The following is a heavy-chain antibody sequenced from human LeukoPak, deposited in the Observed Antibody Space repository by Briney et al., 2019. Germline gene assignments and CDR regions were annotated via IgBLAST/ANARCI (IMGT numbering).Heavy chain of an antibody. V-gene: IGHV4-59*01. J-gene: IGHJ3*01. Sequence: PSETLSLTCTVSGGSMGSYYWSWIRQPPGKGLEWIAYIYYTGSTHYNPSLKSRVTISVDPSKNRFSLNLNSVTAADTAVYYCARVPSVGRGYADDAFDVWGQGTMVTVSS. D-gene: IGHD3-22*01. CDR1: GGSMGSYY. CDR2: IYYTGST. CDR3: ARVPSVGRGYADDAFDV.